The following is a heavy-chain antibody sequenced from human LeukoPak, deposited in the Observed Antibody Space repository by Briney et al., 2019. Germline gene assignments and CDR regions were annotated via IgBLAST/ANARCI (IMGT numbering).Heavy chain of an antibody. CDR3: AKDRVGIAGAGPSRDDACDI. D-gene: IGHD6-19*01. Sequence: PGRSLRLSCTASGFTFSNYANHWVRQTPGKGLEWVAVISYDGSDTYYADSGTGRFPISRDNSKNTVYPEINSLRPDDYAVNDCAKDRVGIAGAGPSRDDACDIGGQGTMVTVSS. CDR1: GFTFSNYA. J-gene: IGHJ3*02. CDR2: ISYDGSDT. V-gene: IGHV3-30*18.